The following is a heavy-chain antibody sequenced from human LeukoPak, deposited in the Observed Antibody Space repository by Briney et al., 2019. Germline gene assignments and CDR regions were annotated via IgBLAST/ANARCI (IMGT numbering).Heavy chain of an antibody. CDR3: ARAPSEWELRGYFDY. Sequence: GGSLRLSCAASGFTVSSNYMSWVRQAPGKGLEWVSVIYSGGSTYYADSVKGRFTISRDNSKNTLYLQMNSLRAEDTAVYYCARAPSEWELRGYFDYWGQGTLVTVPS. V-gene: IGHV3-53*01. CDR1: GFTVSSNY. J-gene: IGHJ4*02. CDR2: IYSGGST. D-gene: IGHD1-26*01.